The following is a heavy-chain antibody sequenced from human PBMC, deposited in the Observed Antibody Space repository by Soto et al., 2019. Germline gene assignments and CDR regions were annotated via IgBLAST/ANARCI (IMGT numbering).Heavy chain of an antibody. J-gene: IGHJ6*03. CDR1: GGTFSSYT. CDR2: IIPILGIA. Sequence: QVQLVQSGAEVKKPGSSVKVSCKASGGTFSSYTISWVRQAPGQGLEWMGRIIPILGIANYAQKFQGRVTISADKSTSPAYMGLSSLRSEDTAVYYWAGGVVRYCSSTSCQRPPPHYYYYYMDVWGKGTTVTVSS. V-gene: IGHV1-69*02. D-gene: IGHD2-2*01. CDR3: AGGVVRYCSSTSCQRPPPHYYYYYMDV.